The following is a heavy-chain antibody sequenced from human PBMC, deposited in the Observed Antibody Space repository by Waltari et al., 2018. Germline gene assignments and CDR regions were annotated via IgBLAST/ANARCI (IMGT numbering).Heavy chain of an antibody. D-gene: IGHD6-19*01. CDR1: GFTFSSYW. CDR2: IKQDGSEK. V-gene: IGHV3-7*01. Sequence: EVQLVESGGDLVQPGGSLRLSCAASGFTFSSYWMSWVRQAPGKGLEWVANIKQDGSEKYYVDSVKGRFTISRDNAKNSLYLQMNSLRAEDTAVYYCARSDPGAGTWPFDYWGQGTLVTVSS. J-gene: IGHJ4*02. CDR3: ARSDPGAGTWPFDY.